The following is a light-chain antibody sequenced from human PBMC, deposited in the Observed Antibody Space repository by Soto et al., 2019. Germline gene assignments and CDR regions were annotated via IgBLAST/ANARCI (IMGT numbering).Light chain of an antibody. CDR1: SIGSKS. Sequence: SYELTQPPSVSVAPGQTATITCGGDSIGSKSVHWYQQRPGQAPVVVVYDDTSRPSGIPERFSGSNSVNPATLTIIRVEAGDEADYYCQVWDYSSDQVVFGGGTKLTVL. CDR3: QVWDYSSDQVV. J-gene: IGLJ2*01. CDR2: DDT. V-gene: IGLV3-21*02.